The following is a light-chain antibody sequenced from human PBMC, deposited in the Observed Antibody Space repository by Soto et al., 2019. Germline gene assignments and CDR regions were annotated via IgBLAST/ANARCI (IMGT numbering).Light chain of an antibody. CDR1: QSVSSSY. Sequence: EIVLTQSPGTLSLSPGERATLSCRASQSVSSSYLAWYQQKPGQAPRLLIYGASSRATGIPDRFSGSGSGTDFTLTISRLEPEEFAVYYCQQYGSSPLITFGQGTQLEIK. J-gene: IGKJ5*01. V-gene: IGKV3-20*01. CDR3: QQYGSSPLIT. CDR2: GAS.